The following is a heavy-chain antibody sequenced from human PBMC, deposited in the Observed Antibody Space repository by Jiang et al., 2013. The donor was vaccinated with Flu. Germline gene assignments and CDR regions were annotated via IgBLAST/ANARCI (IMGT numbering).Heavy chain of an antibody. CDR1: GFTFSGSA. CDR2: IRSKANTYAT. J-gene: IGHJ5*02. CDR3: TRHVEFTAAGT. V-gene: IGHV3-73*01. D-gene: IGHD6-13*01. Sequence: VQLVESGGGLVQPGGSLKLSCAASGFTFSGSAMHWVRQASGKGLEWVGRIRSKANTYATTYAASVKGRFTISRDDSKNTAFLQMNSLKTEDTAVYYCTRHVEFTAAGTWGQGTLVTVSS.